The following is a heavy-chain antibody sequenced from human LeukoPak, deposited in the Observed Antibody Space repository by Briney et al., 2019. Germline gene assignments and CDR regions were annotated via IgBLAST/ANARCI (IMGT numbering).Heavy chain of an antibody. J-gene: IGHJ4*02. CDR2: ISGSGGST. D-gene: IGHD6-19*01. CDR1: GFTFSSYA. V-gene: IGHV3-23*01. Sequence: GGSLRLSCAASGFTFSSYAMSWVRQAPGKGLEWVSAISGSGGSTYYADSVKGRFTISRDNSKNTLYLQMNSLRAEDTAVYYCAKSPYYSSGWYYFDYWGQGTLVTVSS. CDR3: AKSPYYSSGWYYFDY.